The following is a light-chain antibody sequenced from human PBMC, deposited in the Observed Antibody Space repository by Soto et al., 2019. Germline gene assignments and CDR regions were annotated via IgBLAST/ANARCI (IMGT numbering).Light chain of an antibody. CDR1: SSDVGSYNL. CDR2: EGS. Sequence: QSALTQSASVSGSPGQSITISCTGTSSDVGSYNLVSWYQQHPGKAPKLMIYEGSERPSGVSNRFSGSKSGNTASLTISGLQAEDEADYYCCSYAGSSTSVVFGGGTKLTVL. CDR3: CSYAGSSTSVV. J-gene: IGLJ2*01. V-gene: IGLV2-23*01.